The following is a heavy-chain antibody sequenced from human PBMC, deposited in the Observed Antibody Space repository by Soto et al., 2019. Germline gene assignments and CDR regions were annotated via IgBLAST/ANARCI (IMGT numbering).Heavy chain of an antibody. Sequence: QVQLVESGGGLVKPGGSLRLSCAASGFSFSDYYMSWIRQAPGKGLEWLSYISYSSSTIYYADSVKGRFTISRDNAKNSQSLHVNSLRAEDTAVYYCARVTYDSSGSYFMDYWGQGTLVTVSS. V-gene: IGHV3-11*01. D-gene: IGHD3-22*01. CDR1: GFSFSDYY. CDR3: ARVTYDSSGSYFMDY. CDR2: ISYSSSTI. J-gene: IGHJ4*02.